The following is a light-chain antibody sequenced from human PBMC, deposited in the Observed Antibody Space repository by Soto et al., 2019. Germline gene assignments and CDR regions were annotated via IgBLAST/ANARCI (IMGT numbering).Light chain of an antibody. CDR2: GAS. CDR1: QSVSSNY. CDR3: QQYGSSPLT. Sequence: EIVLTQSPGTLSLSPGERATLSCRASQSVSSNYLAWYQQKPGQAPRLLMYGASSRATGIPDRFSGSGSGTDFTLSIRRLEPEDFAVYYCQQYGSSPLTFGGGTKVVIK. V-gene: IGKV3-20*01. J-gene: IGKJ4*01.